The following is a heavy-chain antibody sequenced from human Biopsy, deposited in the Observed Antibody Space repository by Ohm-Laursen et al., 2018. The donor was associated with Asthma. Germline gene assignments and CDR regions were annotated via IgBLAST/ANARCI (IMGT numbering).Heavy chain of an antibody. CDR1: GDSFSNYA. J-gene: IGHJ6*02. CDR3: ARGYSGSDRIVYYYSGLEV. Sequence: SSVKVSCKASGDSFSNYAIGWVRQAPGQGLEWMGGLIPVLGTPDHAQMFEGRVTITADESTSTAYMGLSSLSSEDTAVYYCARGYSGSDRIVYYYSGLEVWGQGTTVTVSS. CDR2: LIPVLGTP. V-gene: IGHV1-69*01. D-gene: IGHD5-12*01.